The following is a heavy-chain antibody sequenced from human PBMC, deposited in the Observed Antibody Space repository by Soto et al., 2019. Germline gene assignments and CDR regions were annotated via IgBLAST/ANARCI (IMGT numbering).Heavy chain of an antibody. CDR3: AKTYYDSSGYYGNFFENSYFFDY. CDR1: RVTVCSYA. Sequence: SMKLGCAASRVTVCSYAVGWVRKTPGKGLEWVSAISGSGGSTYYADSVKGRFTISRDNSKNTLYLQMNSLRAEDTAVYYCAKTYYDSSGYYGNFFENSYFFDYWGQGTPVTVS. CDR2: ISGSGGST. V-gene: IGHV3-23*01. D-gene: IGHD3-22*01. J-gene: IGHJ4*02.